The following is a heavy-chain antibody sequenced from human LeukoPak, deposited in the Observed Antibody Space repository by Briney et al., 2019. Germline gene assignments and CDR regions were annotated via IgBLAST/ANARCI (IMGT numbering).Heavy chain of an antibody. Sequence: GGSLRLSCAASGFTFSSYSMNWVHQAPGKGLGWVSSISSNSSYIYYADSVKGRFTISRDNAKNSLYLQMNSLRAEDTAVYYCARDRRLKVFDYWGQGTLVTVSS. CDR1: GFTFSSYS. V-gene: IGHV3-21*01. CDR3: ARDRRLKVFDY. J-gene: IGHJ4*02. CDR2: ISSNSSYI.